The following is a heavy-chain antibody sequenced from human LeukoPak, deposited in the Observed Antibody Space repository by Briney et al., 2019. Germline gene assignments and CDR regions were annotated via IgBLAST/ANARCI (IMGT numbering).Heavy chain of an antibody. CDR2: ISGSGGST. CDR1: GFTFSSYG. V-gene: IGHV3-23*01. D-gene: IGHD3-10*01. Sequence: GGSLRLSCAASGFTFSSYGMSWVRQAPGKGLEWVSGISGSGGSTYYADSVKGRFTISRDNSKNTLYLQMSSLRAEDTAVYFCASFHYYGSGAYYLSYWGQGTLVTVSS. CDR3: ASFHYYGSGAYYLSY. J-gene: IGHJ4*02.